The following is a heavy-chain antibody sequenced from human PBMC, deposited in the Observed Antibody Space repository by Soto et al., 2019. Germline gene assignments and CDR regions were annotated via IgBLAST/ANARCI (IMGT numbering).Heavy chain of an antibody. J-gene: IGHJ5*02. CDR1: GGSISRYY. Sequence: SETLSLTCTVSGGSISRYYWSWIRQPPGKGLEWIGYIYYSGSTNYNPSLKSRVTISVDTSKNQFSLKLSSVTAADTAVYYCAKNGYYDSSGYFFGFDPWGQGTLVTVSS. V-gene: IGHV4-59*08. D-gene: IGHD3-22*01. CDR3: AKNGYYDSSGYFFGFDP. CDR2: IYYSGST.